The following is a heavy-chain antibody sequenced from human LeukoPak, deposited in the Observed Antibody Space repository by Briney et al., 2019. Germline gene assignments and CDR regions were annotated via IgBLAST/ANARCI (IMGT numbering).Heavy chain of an antibody. CDR1: GFTFSSYA. V-gene: IGHV3-23*01. CDR2: ISGSGGST. CDR3: AIKGLLQPNGNAFDI. J-gene: IGHJ3*02. Sequence: GGSLRLSCAASGFTFSSYAMSWVRQAPGKGLEWVSAISGSGGSTYSADSVKGRFTISRDNSKNTLYVQMNSLRAEDTAVYYCAIKGLLQPNGNAFDIWGQGTMVTVSS. D-gene: IGHD3-22*01.